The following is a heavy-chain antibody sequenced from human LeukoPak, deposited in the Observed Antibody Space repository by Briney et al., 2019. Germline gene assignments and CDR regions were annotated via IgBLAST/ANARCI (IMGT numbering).Heavy chain of an antibody. CDR2: IYYSGST. D-gene: IGHD2-15*01. J-gene: IGHJ6*03. CDR1: GGSISSYY. CDR3: ARQYCSGGSCYHYYMDV. Sequence: SETLSLTCTVSGGSISSYYWSWIRQPPGKGLGWIGYIYYSGSTNYNPSLKSRVTISVDTSKNQFSLKLSSVTAADTAVYYCARQYCSGGSCYHYYMDVWGKGTTVTVSS. V-gene: IGHV4-59*01.